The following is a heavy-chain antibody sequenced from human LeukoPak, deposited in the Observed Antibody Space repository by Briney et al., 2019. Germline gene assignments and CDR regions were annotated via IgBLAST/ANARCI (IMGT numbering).Heavy chain of an antibody. V-gene: IGHV3-48*01. Sequence: GGSLRLSCAASGFTFTTYAINRVRQAPGQGLEWFSCITTTSTTKLYADSVRGRFTISRDKAKNSLYLQMNSLRAEDTAVYYCARWDSLGSGVDCWGQGTLVTVSS. CDR2: ITTTSTTK. J-gene: IGHJ4*02. D-gene: IGHD3-10*01. CDR1: GFTFTTYA. CDR3: ARWDSLGSGVDC.